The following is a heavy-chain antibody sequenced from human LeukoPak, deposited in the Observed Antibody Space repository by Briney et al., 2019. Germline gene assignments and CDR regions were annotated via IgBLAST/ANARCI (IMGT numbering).Heavy chain of an antibody. CDR1: GFTFSDYY. V-gene: IGHV3-11*06. CDR2: ISSSSSYT. CDR3: ARDQGIFDY. Sequence: GGSLRLSCAASGFTFSDYYMCWIRPAPGKGLEWVSYISSSSSYTNYADSVKGRFTISRDNAKNSLYLQMNSLRDEDSAVYYCARDQGIFDYWGQGTLVTVSS. J-gene: IGHJ4*02.